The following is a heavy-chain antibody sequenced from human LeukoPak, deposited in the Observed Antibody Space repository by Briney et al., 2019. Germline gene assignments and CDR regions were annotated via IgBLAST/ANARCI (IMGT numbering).Heavy chain of an antibody. J-gene: IGHJ4*02. V-gene: IGHV3-7*04. CDR2: IKEDGSEK. CDR3: ARGLYDGDYFDY. Sequence: GGSLRLSCAASGFTFNRDWTAWVRQAPGKGLEWVANIKEDGSEKNYVDSVKGRFTISRDNAVNSVYLRMNDLRAEDTGVYYCARGLYDGDYFDYWGQGTLVTVSS. D-gene: IGHD3-16*02. CDR1: GFTFNRDW.